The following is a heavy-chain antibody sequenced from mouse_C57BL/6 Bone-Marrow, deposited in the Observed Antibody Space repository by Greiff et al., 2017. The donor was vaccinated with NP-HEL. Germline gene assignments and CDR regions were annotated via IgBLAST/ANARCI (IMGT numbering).Heavy chain of an antibody. CDR1: GFTFSDYG. CDR3: ARGRDGSYWYFDV. V-gene: IGHV5-17*01. CDR2: ISSGSSTI. J-gene: IGHJ1*03. Sequence: DVKLVESGGGLVKPGGSLKLSCAASGFTFSDYGMHWVRQAPEKGLEWVAYISSGSSTIYYADTVKGRFTISRDNAKNTLFLQMTSLRSEDTAMYYCARGRDGSYWYFDVWGTGTTVTVSS. D-gene: IGHD3-3*01.